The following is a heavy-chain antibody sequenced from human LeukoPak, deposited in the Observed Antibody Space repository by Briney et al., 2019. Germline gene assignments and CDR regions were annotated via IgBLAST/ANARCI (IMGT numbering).Heavy chain of an antibody. D-gene: IGHD3-10*01. J-gene: IGHJ4*02. Sequence: ASVKVSCKASGYTFTGYYMHWVRQAPGQGLEWMGWINPNSGGTNYAQKFQGRVTMTGDTSISTAYMELSRLRSDDTAVYYCARARVLLWFGELSLFDYWGQGTLVTVSS. CDR1: GYTFTGYY. CDR3: ARARVLLWFGELSLFDY. V-gene: IGHV1-2*02. CDR2: INPNSGGT.